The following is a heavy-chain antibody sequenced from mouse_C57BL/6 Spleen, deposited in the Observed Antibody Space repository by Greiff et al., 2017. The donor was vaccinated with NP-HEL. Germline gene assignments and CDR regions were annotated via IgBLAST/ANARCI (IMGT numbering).Heavy chain of an antibody. CDR1: GYSITSGYY. CDR3: AREDYDYDVGFAY. CDR2: ISYDGSN. J-gene: IGHJ3*01. V-gene: IGHV3-6*01. Sequence: EVQLQQSGPGLVKPSQSLSLTCSVTGYSITSGYYWNWIRQFPGNKMEWMGYISYDGSNNYNPSLKNRISITRDTSKNQFFLTLNSVTTEDTATYYCAREDYDYDVGFAYWGQGTLVTVSA. D-gene: IGHD2-4*01.